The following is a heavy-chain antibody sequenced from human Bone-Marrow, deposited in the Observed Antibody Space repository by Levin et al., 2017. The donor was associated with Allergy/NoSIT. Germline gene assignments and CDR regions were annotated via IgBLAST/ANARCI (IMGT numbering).Heavy chain of an antibody. D-gene: IGHD2-2*01. Sequence: ASVKVSCKASGGTFSSYAISWVRQAPGQGLEWMGGIIPIFGTANYAQKFQGRVTITADESTSTAYMELSSLRSEDTAVYYCARDIVVVPAAIGKYYYYYYMDGWGKGTTVTVSS. J-gene: IGHJ6*03. CDR2: IIPIFGTA. V-gene: IGHV1-69*13. CDR1: GGTFSSYA. CDR3: ARDIVVVPAAIGKYYYYYYMDG.